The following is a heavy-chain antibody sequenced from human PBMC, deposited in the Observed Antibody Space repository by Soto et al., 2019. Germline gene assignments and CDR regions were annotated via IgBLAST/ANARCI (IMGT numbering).Heavy chain of an antibody. CDR2: IYQSGTT. CDR3: AGATSTTSYGMDV. J-gene: IGHJ6*02. V-gene: IGHV4-38-2*01. Sequence: SSETLSLTCAVSGYSIRSAYYWGWIRQPPGKGLEWIGSIYQSGTTYYNPSLKSRVTISVDTSKNQVSLNLTSVTAADTVLYYCAGATSTTSYGMDVWGQGTTVTVSS. CDR1: GYSIRSAYY. D-gene: IGHD2-2*01.